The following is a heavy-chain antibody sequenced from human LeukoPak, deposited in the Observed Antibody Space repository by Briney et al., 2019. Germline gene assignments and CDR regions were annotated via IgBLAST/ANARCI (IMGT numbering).Heavy chain of an antibody. D-gene: IGHD2-8*01. CDR2: IYYSGST. CDR1: GGSISSYY. Sequence: SETLSLTCTVSGGSISSYYWSWIRQPLGKGLEWIGYIYYSGSTNYNPSLKSRVTISVDTSKNQFSLKLSSVTAADTAVYYCARVLGYCTNGVCYKNWFDPWGQGTLVTVSS. CDR3: ARVLGYCTNGVCYKNWFDP. V-gene: IGHV4-59*08. J-gene: IGHJ5*02.